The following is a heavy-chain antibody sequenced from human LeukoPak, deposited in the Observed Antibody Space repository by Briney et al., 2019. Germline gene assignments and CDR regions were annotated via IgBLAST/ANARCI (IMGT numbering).Heavy chain of an antibody. J-gene: IGHJ6*02. CDR2: IVVGSGNT. D-gene: IGHD3-22*01. V-gene: IGHV1-58*02. CDR1: GFTFTSSA. Sequence: SVKVSCKASGFTFTSSAMQWVRQARGQRLEWIGWIVVGSGNTNHAQKFQERVTITRDMSTSTAYMELSSLRSEDTAVYYCAAGYDSSGYYYVNYYYYGMDVWGQGTTVTVSS. CDR3: AAGYDSSGYYYVNYYYYGMDV.